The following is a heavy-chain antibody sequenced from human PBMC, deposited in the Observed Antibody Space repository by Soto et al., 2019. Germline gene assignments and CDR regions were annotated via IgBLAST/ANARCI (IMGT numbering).Heavy chain of an antibody. CDR2: IYYSGST. J-gene: IGHJ4*02. D-gene: IGHD3-22*01. Sequence: SETLSLTCTVSGGSISSCYWSWIRQPPGKGLEWIGYIYYSGSTNYNPSLKSRVTISVDTSKNQFSLKLSSVTAADTAVYYCAGDSSGYYPYYFDYWGQGTLVTVSS. CDR3: AGDSSGYYPYYFDY. V-gene: IGHV4-59*01. CDR1: GGSISSCY.